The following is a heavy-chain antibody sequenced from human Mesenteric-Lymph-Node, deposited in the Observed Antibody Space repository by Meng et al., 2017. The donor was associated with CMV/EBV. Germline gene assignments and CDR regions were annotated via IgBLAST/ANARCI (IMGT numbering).Heavy chain of an antibody. Sequence: GESLKISCAASGFTFSSYAMSWVRQAPGKGLEWVSAISGSGGSTYYADSVKGRFTISRDNSKNTLYLQMNSLRAEDTAVYYCAKDPRTIFGATFDYWGQGTLVPSPQ. D-gene: IGHD3-3*01. CDR2: ISGSGGST. CDR1: GFTFSSYA. V-gene: IGHV3-23*01. CDR3: AKDPRTIFGATFDY. J-gene: IGHJ4*02.